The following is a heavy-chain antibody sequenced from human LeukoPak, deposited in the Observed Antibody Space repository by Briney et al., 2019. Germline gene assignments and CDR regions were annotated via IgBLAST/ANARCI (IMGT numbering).Heavy chain of an antibody. V-gene: IGHV3-23*01. D-gene: IGHD3-16*01. J-gene: IGHJ1*01. CDR3: AKDDAWGRYQD. CDR2: IRGDGVTT. CDR1: GFTFSSYA. Sequence: GGSLRLSCAASGFTFSSYAMNWVRQAPGKGLEWVSGIRGDGVTTYYADSVKGRFTISRDNSKNTMYLQMSSLGAEDTAVYFCAKDDAWGRYQDWGQGTLVTVSS.